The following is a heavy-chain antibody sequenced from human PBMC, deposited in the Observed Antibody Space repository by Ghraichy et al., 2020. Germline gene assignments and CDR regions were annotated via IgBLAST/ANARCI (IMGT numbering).Heavy chain of an antibody. D-gene: IGHD1-1*01. V-gene: IGHV1-8*01. CDR2: MRPNNGNT. CDR1: GYTFTSYG. J-gene: IGHJ5*02. CDR3: ARMDKGVEATRADWFDP. Sequence: ASVKVSCKASGYTFTSYGINWVRQAPGPGLEWMCWMRPNNGNTGYAQKFQGRISLTRDTSISTAYMELSSLRPDDTAVYYCARMDKGVEATRADWFDPWGQGTQVTVSS.